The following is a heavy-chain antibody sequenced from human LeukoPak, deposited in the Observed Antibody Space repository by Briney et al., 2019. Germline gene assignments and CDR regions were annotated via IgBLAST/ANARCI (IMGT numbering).Heavy chain of an antibody. J-gene: IGHJ4*02. CDR2: ISAYNGNT. V-gene: IGHV1-18*01. Sequence: GASVKVSCEASGYTFTSYGISWVRQAPGQGLEWMGWISAYNGNTNYAQKLQGRVTMTTDTSTSTAYMELRSLRSDDTAVYYCAISRVGAVAGTGDFDYWGQGTLVTVSS. CDR3: AISRVGAVAGTGDFDY. D-gene: IGHD6-19*01. CDR1: GYTFTSYG.